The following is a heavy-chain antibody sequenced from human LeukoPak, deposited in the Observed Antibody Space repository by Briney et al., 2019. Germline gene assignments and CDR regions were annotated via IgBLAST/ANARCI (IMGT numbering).Heavy chain of an antibody. Sequence: SETLSLTCSVSGYSISSGNYWGWIRQPPGKGLEWIGSIYYSGSTYYNPSLKSRVTISVDTSKNQFSLKLSSVTAADTAVYYCARHVVVVNGIDYWGQGTLVTVSS. V-gene: IGHV4-38-2*01. J-gene: IGHJ4*02. D-gene: IGHD2-15*01. CDR3: ARHVVVVNGIDY. CDR1: GYSISSGNY. CDR2: IYYSGST.